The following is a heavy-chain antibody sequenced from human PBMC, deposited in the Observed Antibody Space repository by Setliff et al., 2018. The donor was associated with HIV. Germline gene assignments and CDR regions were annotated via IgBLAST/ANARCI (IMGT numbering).Heavy chain of an antibody. CDR3: TTGLMTAFGVITDC. D-gene: IGHD3-3*01. CDR2: IKSQTDGGTI. J-gene: IGHJ4*02. Sequence: GGSLRLSCTASGFIFANAHMDWVRQAPGKGLEWVARIKSQTDGGTIDYAAPVKDRFTISRDDSKSTLYLQMNSLKSEDTALYYCTTGLMTAFGVITDCWGQGALVTVSS. CDR1: GFIFANAH. V-gene: IGHV3-15*01.